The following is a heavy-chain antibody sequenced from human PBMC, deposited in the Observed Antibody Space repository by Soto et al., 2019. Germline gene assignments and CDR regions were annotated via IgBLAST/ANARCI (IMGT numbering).Heavy chain of an antibody. CDR1: GFSFSSYS. CDR3: VRDSGWAFDI. J-gene: IGHJ3*02. Sequence: EVQLVESGGGLVQPGQSLRVSCAASGFSFSSYSMNWVRQAPGKGLEWISYISSSKTYIWYAVSVKGRFTISRDNAKNSLSLQMNSLRDEDTAVYYCVRDSGWAFDIWGLGTMVTVSS. V-gene: IGHV3-48*02. D-gene: IGHD6-19*01. CDR2: ISSSKTYI.